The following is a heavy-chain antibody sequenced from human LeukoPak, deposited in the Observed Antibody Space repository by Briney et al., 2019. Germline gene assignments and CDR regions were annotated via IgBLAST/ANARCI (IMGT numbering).Heavy chain of an antibody. CDR1: GYTFTSYG. V-gene: IGHV1-69*04. D-gene: IGHD2-15*01. CDR2: IIPIFGIA. Sequence: ASVKVSCKASGYTFTSYGISWVRQAPGQGLEWMGRIIPIFGIASYAQKFQGRVTITADKSTSTAYMELSSLRSEDTAVYYCARVRCSGGSCHSLDWYFDLWGRGTLVTVSS. CDR3: ARVRCSGGSCHSLDWYFDL. J-gene: IGHJ2*01.